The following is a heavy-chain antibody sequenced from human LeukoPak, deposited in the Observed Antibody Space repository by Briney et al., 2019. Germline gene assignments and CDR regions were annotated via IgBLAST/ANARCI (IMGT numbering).Heavy chain of an antibody. J-gene: IGHJ4*02. V-gene: IGHV1-18*01. CDR1: GYTFTSYD. Sequence: ASVRVSFKTSGYTFTSYDITWVRRAPGQGLEWMGWIITRNGNIKYAQNLQGRVTMTTDASTGTAYMELRSLRSDDTAVYYCGRDLYSGSSPVGYWGQGTLVTVSS. CDR3: GRDLYSGSSPVGY. D-gene: IGHD1-26*01. CDR2: IITRNGNI.